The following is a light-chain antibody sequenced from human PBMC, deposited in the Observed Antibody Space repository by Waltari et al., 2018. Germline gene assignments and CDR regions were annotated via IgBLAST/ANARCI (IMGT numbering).Light chain of an antibody. CDR3: QHYLRLPVT. CDR2: GAA. V-gene: IGKV3-20*01. Sequence: EIVLTQSPGTLSLSLGERATVSCRASGSVSRALAWYQQKPGQAPRLLIYGAATRATGIPDRFSCSGSGTDFSLTISRLEPDDFAVYYCQHYLRLPVTFGQGTTVEI. J-gene: IGKJ1*01. CDR1: GSVSRA.